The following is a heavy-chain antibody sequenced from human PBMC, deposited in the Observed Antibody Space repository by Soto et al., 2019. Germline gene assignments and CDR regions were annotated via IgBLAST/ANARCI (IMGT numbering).Heavy chain of an antibody. CDR2: ISGSGSTI. V-gene: IGHV3-11*01. CDR1: GFTFSDYY. J-gene: IGHJ6*03. D-gene: IGHD2-15*01. Sequence: GGSLRLSCAASGFTFSDYYMSWIRQAPGKGLEWVSYISGSGSTIYYADSVKGRFTISRDNAKNSLHLQMNSLRAEDTAVYYCASGVAASHFYYYYMDVWGKGTTVTVFS. CDR3: ASGVAASHFYYYYMDV.